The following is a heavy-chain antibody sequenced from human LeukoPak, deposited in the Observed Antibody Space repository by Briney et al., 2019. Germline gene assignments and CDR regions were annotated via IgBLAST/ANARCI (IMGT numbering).Heavy chain of an antibody. D-gene: IGHD3-22*01. V-gene: IGHV3-64*01. CDR1: GFTFSSYA. CDR3: ARGLYYDSRGYYFDY. CDR2: ISSNGGST. Sequence: PGGSLRLSCAASGFTFSSYAMHWVRQAPGKGLEYVSAISSNGGSTYYANSVKGRFTISRDNSENTLYLQMGSLRAEDMAVYYCARGLYYDSRGYYFDYWGQGTLVTVSS. J-gene: IGHJ4*02.